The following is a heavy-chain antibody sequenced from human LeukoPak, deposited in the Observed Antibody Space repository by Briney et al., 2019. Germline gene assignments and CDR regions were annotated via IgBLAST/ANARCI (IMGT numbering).Heavy chain of an antibody. D-gene: IGHD1-26*01. Sequence: PGGSLRLSCAASGFTFSNYWMSWVRQAPGKGLEWVANIKQDGGETYYVDSVKGRFTISRDNAKNSLYLQMNSLRAEDTAVYYCARDKVVGATSLGYWGQGTLVTVSS. V-gene: IGHV3-7*01. J-gene: IGHJ4*02. CDR2: IKQDGGET. CDR1: GFTFSNYW. CDR3: ARDKVVGATSLGY.